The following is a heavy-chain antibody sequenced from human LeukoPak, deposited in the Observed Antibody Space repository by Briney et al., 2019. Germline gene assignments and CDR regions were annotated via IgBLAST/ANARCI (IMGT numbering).Heavy chain of an antibody. Sequence: GGSLRLSCAASGFTFSSYAMSWVRKAPGKGLEWVSAISGSGGSTYYADSVKGRFTISRDNSKNTLYLQMNSLRAEDTAVYYCAKDLSRITMVRGVISEGANDAFDIWGQGTMVTVSS. D-gene: IGHD3-10*01. CDR3: AKDLSRITMVRGVISEGANDAFDI. CDR2: ISGSGGST. V-gene: IGHV3-23*01. J-gene: IGHJ3*02. CDR1: GFTFSSYA.